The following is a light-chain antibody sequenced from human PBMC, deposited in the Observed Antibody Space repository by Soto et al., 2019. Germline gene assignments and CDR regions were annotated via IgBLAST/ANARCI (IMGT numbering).Light chain of an antibody. Sequence: EILMTQFPATLSVSPGERATLFCRASQSVSSYLAWYQQKPGQAPRLLIYGPSTRATGIPARFSGSGSGTEFTLTISSLQSEDFAVYYCQQYYNWPLTFGGGTKVEVK. V-gene: IGKV3-15*01. J-gene: IGKJ4*01. CDR1: QSVSSY. CDR3: QQYYNWPLT. CDR2: GPS.